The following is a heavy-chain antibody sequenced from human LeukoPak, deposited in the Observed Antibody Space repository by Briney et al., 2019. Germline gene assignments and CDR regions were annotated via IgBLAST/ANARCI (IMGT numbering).Heavy chain of an antibody. V-gene: IGHV3-21*01. CDR2: ISSLSSYI. Sequence: NPGGTLRLSCAASGFTFSNYSMNWVRQAPGKGLEWVSSISSLSSYIYNAYSLKGRSTFSRDTDNNSLYLQMTSMAAEETADYYSAGGVPRDGYDYWGQGTLVTASS. CDR1: GFTFSNYS. D-gene: IGHD5-18*01. CDR3: AGGVPRDGYDY. J-gene: IGHJ4*02.